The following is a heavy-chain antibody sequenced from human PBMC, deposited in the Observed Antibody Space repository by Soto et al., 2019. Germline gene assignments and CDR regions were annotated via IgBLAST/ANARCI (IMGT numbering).Heavy chain of an antibody. J-gene: IGHJ4*02. V-gene: IGHV4-39*01. CDR3: GKVLVGATRHTDSDS. CDR1: GGSSYRSGYY. CDR2: IDYNGVT. Sequence: PSYTLYLTCTVSGGSSYRSGYYWGWIRQPPGRGLEWIGNIDYNGVTYSNPSLKSRVTISRDTSKNQFSLKLTSVTAADTALYYCGKVLVGATRHTDSDSWGPGTLVT. D-gene: IGHD2-15*01.